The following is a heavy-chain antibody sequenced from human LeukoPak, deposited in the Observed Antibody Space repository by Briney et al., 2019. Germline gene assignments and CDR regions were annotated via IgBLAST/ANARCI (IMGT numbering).Heavy chain of an antibody. V-gene: IGHV3-53*01. CDR3: ARAKDYGDLVDY. CDR1: GFTVSSNY. CDR2: IYSGGST. J-gene: IGHJ4*02. Sequence: GGSLRLSCAASGFTVSSNYMSWVRQAPGKGLEWVSVIYSGGSTYYADSVKGRFTISRDNSKNTLYLQMNSLRAEDTAVYYCARAKDYGDLVDYWGQGTLVTVSS. D-gene: IGHD4-17*01.